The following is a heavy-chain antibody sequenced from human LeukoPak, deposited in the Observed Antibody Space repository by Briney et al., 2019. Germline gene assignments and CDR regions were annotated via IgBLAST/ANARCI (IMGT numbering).Heavy chain of an antibody. CDR3: ARRAVTQALDY. J-gene: IGHJ4*02. V-gene: IGHV4-59*01. CDR1: GGSISSYY. Sequence: SETLSLTCTVSGGSISSYYWSWIRQPPGKGLEWIGYIYYSGSTNYNPSLKSRVTISVDTSKNQFSLKLSAVTAADTAVYYCARRAVTQALDYWGQGTMVTVSS. CDR2: IYYSGST. D-gene: IGHD6-19*01.